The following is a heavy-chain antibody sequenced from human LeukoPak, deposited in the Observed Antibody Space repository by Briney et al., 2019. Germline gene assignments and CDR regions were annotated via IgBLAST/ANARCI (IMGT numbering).Heavy chain of an antibody. Sequence: ASVKFPCKASGGTFSSYAISWVRQAPGQGLEWMGGIIPIFGTANYAQKFQGRVTITTDESTSTAYMELSSLRSEDTAVYYCARANVLRFLEWLLSGFDYWGQGTLVTVSS. CDR2: IIPIFGTA. J-gene: IGHJ4*02. CDR3: ARANVLRFLEWLLSGFDY. D-gene: IGHD3-3*01. V-gene: IGHV1-69*05. CDR1: GGTFSSYA.